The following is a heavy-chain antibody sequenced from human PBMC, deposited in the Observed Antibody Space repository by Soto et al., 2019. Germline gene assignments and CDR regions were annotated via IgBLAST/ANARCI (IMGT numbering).Heavy chain of an antibody. CDR3: ARRRAAAGSYYYYYYGMDV. Sequence: SETLSLTCTVSGGSISSSSSYWGWIRQPPGKGLEWIGYIYYSGSTNYNPSLKSRVTISVDTSKNQFSLKLSSVTAADTAVYYCARRRAAAGSYYYYYYGMDVWGQGTTVTVSS. J-gene: IGHJ6*02. CDR2: IYYSGST. D-gene: IGHD6-13*01. CDR1: GGSISSSSSY. V-gene: IGHV4-39*01.